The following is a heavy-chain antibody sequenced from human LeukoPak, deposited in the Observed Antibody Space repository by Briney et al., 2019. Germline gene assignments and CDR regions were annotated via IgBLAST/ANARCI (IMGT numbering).Heavy chain of an antibody. V-gene: IGHV1-18*01. J-gene: IGHJ5*02. CDR1: GYTFTTYG. CDR3: ATDRGGSGYELEGWFDP. D-gene: IGHD5-12*01. CDR2: ISAYNNNT. Sequence: ASVKVSCKASGYTFTTYGISWVRQAPGQGLEWMGWISAYNNNTKYAQKFQGRVTMTTDTSTSTAYMELRSLRSDDTAVYYCATDRGGSGYELEGWFDPWGQGTLVTVSS.